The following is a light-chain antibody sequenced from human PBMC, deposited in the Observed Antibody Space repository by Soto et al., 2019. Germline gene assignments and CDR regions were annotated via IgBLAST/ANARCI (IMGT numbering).Light chain of an antibody. CDR3: CSYVGSDIFYV. CDR2: EVT. CDR1: NSDLGTYNL. J-gene: IGLJ1*01. V-gene: IGLV2-23*02. Sequence: QSVLTQPASVSGSPGQSITISCTGTNSDLGTYNLVSWYQQLPGKAPKTIIYEVTKRPSGVSKRFSGSKSGNTASLTISGLQAEDGADYYCCSYVGSDIFYVFGTGTKVTVL.